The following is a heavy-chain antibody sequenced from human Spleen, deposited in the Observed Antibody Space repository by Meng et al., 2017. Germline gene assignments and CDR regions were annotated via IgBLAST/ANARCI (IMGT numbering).Heavy chain of an antibody. CDR2: INPKSGDT. J-gene: IGHJ4*02. D-gene: IGHD6-25*01. Sequence: QVQLVQAGAGVRKPGASGKVPCQASGTVFSAHYVHWVRQAPGQGLEWMGRINPKSGDTHYAQKFQARVTMTGDTSISTAYMELSGLRSDDTAMYYCARDEDISAAGKLFGDYWGQGTLVTVSS. V-gene: IGHV1-2*06. CDR3: ARDEDISAAGKLFGDY. CDR1: GTVFSAHY.